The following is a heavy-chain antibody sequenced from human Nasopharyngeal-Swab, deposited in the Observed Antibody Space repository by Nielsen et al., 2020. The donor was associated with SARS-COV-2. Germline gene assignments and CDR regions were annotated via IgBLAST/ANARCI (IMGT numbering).Heavy chain of an antibody. CDR3: ARDRRLGIPMALGRGVFDY. D-gene: IGHD1-14*01. V-gene: IGHV3-64*01. CDR1: GFTFSAYS. Sequence: GGSLRLSCAASGFTFSAYSMHWVRQAPGKGLEYVSAISDYGGTTYYANSVKGRFTISRDNSKNTLFLQMGSLRAEDMAVYYCARDRRLGIPMALGRGVFDYWGQGTLVTVSS. CDR2: ISDYGGTT. J-gene: IGHJ4*02.